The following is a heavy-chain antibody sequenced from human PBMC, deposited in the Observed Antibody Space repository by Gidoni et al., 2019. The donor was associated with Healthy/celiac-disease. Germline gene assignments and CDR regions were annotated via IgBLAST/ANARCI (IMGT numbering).Heavy chain of an antibody. V-gene: IGHV3-21*01. CDR2: ISSSSSYI. D-gene: IGHD6-13*01. CDR1: GFTFSSYS. CDR3: ARGRIAAAGDWFDP. Sequence: EVQLVESGGGLVKPGGSLRLSCAASGFTFSSYSMNWVRQTPGKGLEWVSSISSSSSYIYYADSVKGRFTISRDNAKNSLYLQMNSLRAEDTAVYYCARGRIAAAGDWFDPWGQGTLVTVSS. J-gene: IGHJ5*02.